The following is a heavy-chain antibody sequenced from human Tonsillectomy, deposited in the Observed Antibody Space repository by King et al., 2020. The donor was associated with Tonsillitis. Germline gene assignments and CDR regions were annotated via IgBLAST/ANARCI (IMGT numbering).Heavy chain of an antibody. D-gene: IGHD3-16*01. CDR1: GGTFRSSV. Sequence: VQLVESGAEVKKPGSSVKVSCKVSGGTFRSSVITWVRQAPGQGLEWMGGVIPIFRTANYAPRFQGRVTMTADEATTTAYLELSSLTSDDTVVYYCARSDAPAEFWEGYSDGGWFDPWGQGTLVTVSS. CDR2: VIPIFRTA. J-gene: IGHJ5*02. CDR3: ARSDAPAEFWEGYSDGGWFDP. V-gene: IGHV1-69*01.